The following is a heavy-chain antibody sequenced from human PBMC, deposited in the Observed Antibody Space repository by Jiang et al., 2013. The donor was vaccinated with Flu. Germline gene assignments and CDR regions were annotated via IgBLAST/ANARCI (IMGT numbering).Heavy chain of an antibody. CDR3: ARGVAAAGGFYYYYYGMDV. J-gene: IGHJ6*02. Sequence: SQTLSLTCAISGDSVSSNSAAWNWIRQSPSRGLEWLGRTYYRSKWYNDYAVSVKSRITINPDTSKNQFSLQLNSVTPEDTAVYYCARGVAAAGGFYYYYYGMDVWGQGTTVTVSS. D-gene: IGHD6-13*01. V-gene: IGHV6-1*01. CDR1: GDSVSSNSAA. CDR2: TYYRSKWYN.